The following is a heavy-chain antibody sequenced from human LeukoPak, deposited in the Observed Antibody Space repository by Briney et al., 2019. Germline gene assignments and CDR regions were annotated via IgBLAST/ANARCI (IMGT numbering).Heavy chain of an antibody. CDR2: ISGSGGST. CDR3: AKDLTTLGYYYGMDV. V-gene: IGHV3-23*01. D-gene: IGHD4-11*01. CDR1: GFTFSSYA. J-gene: IGHJ6*02. Sequence: GGSLRPSCAASGFTFSSYAMSWVRQAPGKGLEWVSAISGSGGSTYYADSVKGRFTISRDNSKNTLYLQMNSLRAEDTAVYYCAKDLTTLGYYYGMDVWGQGTTVTVSS.